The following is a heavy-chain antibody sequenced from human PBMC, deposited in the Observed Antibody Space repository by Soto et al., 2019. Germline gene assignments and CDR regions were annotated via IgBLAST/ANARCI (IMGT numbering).Heavy chain of an antibody. CDR2: INHTGST. J-gene: IGHJ4*02. CDR1: GGSFSNYY. V-gene: IGHV4-34*01. Sequence: SETLSLTCAVYGGSFSNYYWSWIRQPPGKGLECIGEINHTGSTDYNPSLKSRVTISLDKPKNQISLRVRSVTAADTALYYCASGDFSHFDSWGQGTLVTVSS. D-gene: IGHD2-21*02. CDR3: ASGDFSHFDS.